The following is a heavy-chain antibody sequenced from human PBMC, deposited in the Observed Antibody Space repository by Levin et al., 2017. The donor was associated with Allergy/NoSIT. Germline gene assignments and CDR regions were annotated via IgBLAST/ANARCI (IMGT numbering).Heavy chain of an antibody. D-gene: IGHD3-22*01. CDR2: INHSGST. CDR3: ARSLYYYYFDY. V-gene: IGHV4-34*01. Sequence: PSETLSLTFAVYGGSFSGYYWSWIRQPPGKGLEWIGEINHSGSTNYNPSLKSRVTISVDTSKNQFSLKLSSVTAADTAVYYCARSLYYYYFDYWGQGTLVTVSS. J-gene: IGHJ4*02. CDR1: GGSFSGYY.